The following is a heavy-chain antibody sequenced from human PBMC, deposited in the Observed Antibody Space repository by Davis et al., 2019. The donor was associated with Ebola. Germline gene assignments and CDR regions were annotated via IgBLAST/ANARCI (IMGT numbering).Heavy chain of an antibody. J-gene: IGHJ5*02. Sequence: GGSLRLSCAASGFNFNIYSMNWVRQAPGKGLEWISYISSISSTIWYADSVKGRFSISRDNARNSLYLQMNGLRDDDTAVYYCVRDRVSHDSSAYSSWGQGTLVTVSS. CDR1: GFNFNIYS. CDR2: ISSISSTI. D-gene: IGHD3-22*01. V-gene: IGHV3-48*02. CDR3: VRDRVSHDSSAYSS.